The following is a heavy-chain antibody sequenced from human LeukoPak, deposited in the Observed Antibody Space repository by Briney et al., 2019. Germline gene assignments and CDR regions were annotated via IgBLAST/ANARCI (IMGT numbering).Heavy chain of an antibody. D-gene: IGHD5-18*01. CDR2: IIPIFGTA. J-gene: IGHJ4*02. CDR1: GGTFSSYA. V-gene: IGHV1-69*05. CDR3: ARIQDTAMGLDY. Sequence: SVKVSCKASGGTFSSYAISWVRQAPGQGLEWMGGIIPIFGTANYAQKLQGRVTMTTDTSTSTAYMELRSLRSDDTAVYYCARIQDTAMGLDYWGQGTLVTVSS.